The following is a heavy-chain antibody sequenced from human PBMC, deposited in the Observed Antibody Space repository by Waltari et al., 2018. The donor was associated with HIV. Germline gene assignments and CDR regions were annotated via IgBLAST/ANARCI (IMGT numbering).Heavy chain of an antibody. J-gene: IGHJ3*02. CDR3: ARHRGESVSDAFDM. V-gene: IGHV4-39*01. CDR2: MYYSGST. CDR1: GASISSSSYY. Sequence: QLQLQESGPGLVKPSETLSLTCTVPGASISSSSYYWGWIRQPPGKGLEWIGSMYYSGSTYYNPSLKSRVSISVATSKNQFSLKLSSVTAADTAVYYCARHRGESVSDAFDMWGQGTMVTVSS. D-gene: IGHD2-8*01.